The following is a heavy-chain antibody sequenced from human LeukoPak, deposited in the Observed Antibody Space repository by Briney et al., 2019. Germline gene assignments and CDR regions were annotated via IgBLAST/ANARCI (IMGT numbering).Heavy chain of an antibody. CDR3: ARVGSGWPIDY. J-gene: IGHJ4*02. V-gene: IGHV4-39*07. CDR2: IYYSGST. D-gene: IGHD6-19*01. Sequence: SETLSLTCTVSGGSISSSSYYWGWIRQPPGKGLEWIGSIYYSGSTYYNPSLKSRVTISVDTSKNQFSLKLSSVTAADTAVYYCARVGSGWPIDYWGQGTLVTVSS. CDR1: GGSISSSSYY.